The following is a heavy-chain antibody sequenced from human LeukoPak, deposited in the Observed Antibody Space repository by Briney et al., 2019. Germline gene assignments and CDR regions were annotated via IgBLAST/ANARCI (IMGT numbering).Heavy chain of an antibody. V-gene: IGHV4-59*01. Sequence: SETLSLTCTVSGGSISSYYWSWIRQPPGKGLEWIGYIYYSGSTNYNPSLKSRVTISVDTSKKQVSLKLSSVNAADTAVYYCASTYGNSVSRWAFDYWGQGSLVTVSS. CDR2: IYYSGST. CDR1: GGSISSYY. J-gene: IGHJ4*02. CDR3: ASTYGNSVSRWAFDY. D-gene: IGHD2/OR15-2a*01.